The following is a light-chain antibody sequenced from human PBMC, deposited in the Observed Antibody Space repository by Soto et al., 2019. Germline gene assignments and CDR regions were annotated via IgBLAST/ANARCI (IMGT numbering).Light chain of an antibody. V-gene: IGKV3-20*01. CDR2: GAS. J-gene: IGKJ1*01. CDR3: QQYGSSPTT. CDR1: LSVSSSY. Sequence: EIVLTQSPGTLSLSPGERATLSCGASLSVSSSYLAWYQQKPGQAPRLLIYGASSRATGIPDRFSGSGSGTDFTLTISRLGPEDFAVYYCQQYGSSPTTFGQGAKVEIK.